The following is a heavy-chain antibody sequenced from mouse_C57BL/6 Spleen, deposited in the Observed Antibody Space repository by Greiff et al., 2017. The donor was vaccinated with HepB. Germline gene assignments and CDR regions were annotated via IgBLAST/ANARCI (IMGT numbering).Heavy chain of an antibody. Sequence: VQLQQSGAELVRPGTSVKLSCKASGYTFTSYWMHWVKQRPGQGLEWIGVIDPSDSYTNYNQKFKGKATLTVDTSSSTAYMQLSSLTSEDSAVYYCARVTTVGGAMDYWGQGTSVTVSS. V-gene: IGHV1-59*01. CDR3: ARVTTVGGAMDY. CDR1: GYTFTSYW. CDR2: IDPSDSYT. D-gene: IGHD1-1*01. J-gene: IGHJ4*01.